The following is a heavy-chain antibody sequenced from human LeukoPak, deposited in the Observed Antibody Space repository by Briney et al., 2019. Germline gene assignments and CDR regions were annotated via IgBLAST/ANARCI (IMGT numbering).Heavy chain of an antibody. V-gene: IGHV1-18*01. D-gene: IGHD6-19*01. CDR1: GYTFTSYG. CDR3: ARDPRAVAGTSTYFDY. J-gene: IGHJ4*02. CDR2: ISAYNDNT. Sequence: ASVKVSCKASGYTFTSYGISWVRQAPGQGLEWMGWISAYNDNTNYAQKLQGRVTMTTDTSTSTAYMELRSLRSDDTAVYYCARDPRAVAGTSTYFDYWGQGTLVTVSS.